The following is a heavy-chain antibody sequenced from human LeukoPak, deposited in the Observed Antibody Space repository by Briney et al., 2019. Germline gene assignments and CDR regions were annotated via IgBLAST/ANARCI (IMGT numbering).Heavy chain of an antibody. CDR3: AKGSTYHEFWGGYYFDF. CDR2: INPNSGGT. CDR1: GYTFTGYY. Sequence: ASVKVSCKASGYTFTGYYMHWVRQAPGQGLEWMGWINPNSGGTNYAQKFQGRVTMTRDTSISTAYMELSRLRSDDTAVYFCAKGSTYHEFWGGYYFDFWGQGTLVTVSS. J-gene: IGHJ4*02. V-gene: IGHV1-2*02. D-gene: IGHD3-3*01.